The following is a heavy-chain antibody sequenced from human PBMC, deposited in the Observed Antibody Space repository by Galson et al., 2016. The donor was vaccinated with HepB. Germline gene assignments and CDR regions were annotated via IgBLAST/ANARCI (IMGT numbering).Heavy chain of an antibody. V-gene: IGHV3-23*01. Sequence: SLRLSCAASGFTFTIYAMTWVRQAPGKGLEWVSAISGSGANTYYADSVKGRSTISRDNSKNTLYLQMNSLRAEDAAIYYCAKDRRQWLDSDIDYWGQGTLVAVSS. CDR1: GFTFTIYA. J-gene: IGHJ4*02. D-gene: IGHD6-19*01. CDR2: ISGSGANT. CDR3: AKDRRQWLDSDIDY.